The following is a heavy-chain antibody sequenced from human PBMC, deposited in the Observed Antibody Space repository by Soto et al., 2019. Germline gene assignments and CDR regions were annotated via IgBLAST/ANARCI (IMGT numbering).Heavy chain of an antibody. CDR1: GFTFSSYS. CDR3: ARSYYYDSSGYLVPFDY. V-gene: IGHV3-48*02. J-gene: IGHJ4*02. Sequence: GVLRLSCAASGFTFSSYSMNWVRQAPGKGLEWVSYISSSSSTIYYADSVKGRFTISRDNAKNSLYLQMNSLRDEDTAVYYCARSYYYDSSGYLVPFDYWGRGTLVTVSS. CDR2: ISSSSSTI. D-gene: IGHD3-22*01.